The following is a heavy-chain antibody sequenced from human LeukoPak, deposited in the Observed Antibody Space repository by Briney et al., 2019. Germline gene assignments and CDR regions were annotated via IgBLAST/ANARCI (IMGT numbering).Heavy chain of an antibody. CDR1: GGSISSGGYS. V-gene: IGHV4-30-2*01. CDR2: IYHSGST. CDR3: ARGMGVSFDY. J-gene: IGHJ4*02. Sequence: SQTPSLTCAVSGGSISSGGYSWSWIRQPPGKGLEWIGYIYHSGSTYYNPSLKSRVTISVDRSKNQFSLKLSSVTAADTAVYYCARGMGVSFDYWGQGTLVTVSS. D-gene: IGHD3-16*01.